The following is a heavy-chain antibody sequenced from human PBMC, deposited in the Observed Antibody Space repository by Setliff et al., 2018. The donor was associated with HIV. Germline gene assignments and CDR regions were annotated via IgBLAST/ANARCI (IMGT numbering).Heavy chain of an antibody. Sequence: SETLSLTCTVFGGSINSDSYYWTWIRQPAGKGLEWIGHIHTSGSTNYNPSLKSRVTISIDTSKNQFSLKLRSATATDTALYYCARVSSSCYFLGAFDSWGQGTLVTVSS. CDR3: ARVSSSCYFLGAFDS. J-gene: IGHJ4*02. D-gene: IGHD6-13*01. CDR2: IHTSGST. CDR1: GGSINSDSYY. V-gene: IGHV4-61*09.